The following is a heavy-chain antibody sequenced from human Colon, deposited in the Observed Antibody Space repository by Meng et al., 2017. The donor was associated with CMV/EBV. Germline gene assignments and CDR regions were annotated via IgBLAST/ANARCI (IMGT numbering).Heavy chain of an antibody. CDR1: GGSISSYY. V-gene: IGHV4-59*01. Sequence: SETLSLTCTVSGGSISSYYWSWIRQTPGRGLEWIGYIFFSGRTDYNPSVKSRVSLSVDTSKKQFSLQLRSVTAADTAVYYCARVGKSFFGDLLPYYFDFWGQGALVTVSS. D-gene: IGHD3-10*01. CDR2: IFFSGRT. J-gene: IGHJ4*02. CDR3: ARVGKSFFGDLLPYYFDF.